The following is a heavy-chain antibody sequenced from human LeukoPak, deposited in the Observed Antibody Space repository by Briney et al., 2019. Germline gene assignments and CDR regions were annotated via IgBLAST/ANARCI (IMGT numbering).Heavy chain of an antibody. D-gene: IGHD2-8*01. CDR2: IFYSGST. J-gene: IGHJ6*03. CDR1: GGSFDSYY. CDR3: ARHPRGYCTNGVCYYYMDV. V-gene: IGHV4-59*08. Sequence: PSETLSLTCTVSGGSFDSYYWSWLRQPPGKGLEWIGYIFYSGSTNYNSSLQSRVTISVDTSKNQFSLNLSSVTAADTAVYYCARHPRGYCTNGVCYYYMDVWGKGTTVTVSS.